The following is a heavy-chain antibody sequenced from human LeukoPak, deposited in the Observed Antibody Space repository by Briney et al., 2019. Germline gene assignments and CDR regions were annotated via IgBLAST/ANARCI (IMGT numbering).Heavy chain of an antibody. CDR3: ARANRYDLYFDY. Sequence: PSETLSLTCAVSGGSISSTNWWSWVRQPPGEGLEWIGEIYRSGTTNYKPSLKSRVTISLDKSRNHFSLKLSSVTAADTAVYYCARANRYDLYFDYWGQGTLVTVSS. D-gene: IGHD5-12*01. V-gene: IGHV4-4*02. J-gene: IGHJ4*02. CDR2: IYRSGTT. CDR1: GGSISSTNW.